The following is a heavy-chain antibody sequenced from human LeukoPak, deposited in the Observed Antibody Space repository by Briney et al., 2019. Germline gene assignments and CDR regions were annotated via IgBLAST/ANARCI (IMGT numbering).Heavy chain of an antibody. Sequence: GGSLRLSCAASGFTFSSYWMSWVRQAPGKGLEWVANIKQDGSEKYYVDSVKGRFTISRDNAKNSLYLQMNSLRAEDTAVYYCASWFSIGRWTGYYKSRDAFDIWGQGTMVTVSS. D-gene: IGHD3/OR15-3a*01. CDR1: GFTFSSYW. CDR3: ASWFSIGRWTGYYKSRDAFDI. CDR2: IKQDGSEK. J-gene: IGHJ3*02. V-gene: IGHV3-7*01.